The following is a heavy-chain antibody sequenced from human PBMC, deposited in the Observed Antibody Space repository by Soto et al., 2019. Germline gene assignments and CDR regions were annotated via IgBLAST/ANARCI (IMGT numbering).Heavy chain of an antibody. D-gene: IGHD3-22*01. J-gene: IGHJ1*01. CDR3: ARVHYYDSSGYYCQH. Sequence: SETLSLTCTVSGGSISSGGYYWSWIRQHPGKGLEWIGYIYYSGSTYYNPSLKSRVTISVDTSKNQFSLKLSSVTAADTAVYYCARVHYYDSSGYYCQHWGQGTLVTVS. CDR2: IYYSGST. V-gene: IGHV4-31*03. CDR1: GGSISSGGYY.